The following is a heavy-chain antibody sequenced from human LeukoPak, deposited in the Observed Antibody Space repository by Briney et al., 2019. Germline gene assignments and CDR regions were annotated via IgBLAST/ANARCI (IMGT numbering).Heavy chain of an antibody. D-gene: IGHD3-22*01. CDR2: IYYSGST. CDR3: ARIPVTYYYDSSGYYFLGYFDY. V-gene: IGHV4-61*01. Sequence: PSETLSLTCTVSGGSISSSSYYWSWIRQPPGKGLEWIGYIYYSGSTNYNPSLKSQVTISVDTSKNQFSLKLSSVTAADTAVYYCARIPVTYYYDSSGYYFLGYFDYWGQGTLVTVSS. CDR1: GGSISSSSYY. J-gene: IGHJ4*02.